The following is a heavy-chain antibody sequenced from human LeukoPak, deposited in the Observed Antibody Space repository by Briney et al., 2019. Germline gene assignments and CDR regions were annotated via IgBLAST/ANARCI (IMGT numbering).Heavy chain of an antibody. CDR1: GGSISSSSYY. CDR3: ARSGSGSYPLFDY. D-gene: IGHD3-10*01. V-gene: IGHV4-39*07. CDR2: IYYSGST. J-gene: IGHJ4*02. Sequence: SETLSLTCTVSGGSISSSSYYWGWIRQPPGKGLEWIGSIYYSGSTYYNPSLKSRVTISVDTSKNQFSLKLSSVTAADTAVYYCARSGSGSYPLFDYWGQGALVTVSS.